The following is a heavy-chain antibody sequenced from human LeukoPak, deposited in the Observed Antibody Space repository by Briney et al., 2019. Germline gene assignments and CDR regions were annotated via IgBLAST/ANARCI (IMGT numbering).Heavy chain of an antibody. CDR1: GGSISSSSYY. J-gene: IGHJ4*02. V-gene: IGHV4-39*01. Sequence: PSETLSLTCTVSGGSISSSSYYWGWIRQPPGKGLEWIGSIYYSGSTYYNPSLKSRVTISVDTSKNQFSLKLSSVTAADTAVYYCARLSHYGGCTGFDYWGQGTLVTVSS. D-gene: IGHD4-23*01. CDR3: ARLSHYGGCTGFDY. CDR2: IYYSGST.